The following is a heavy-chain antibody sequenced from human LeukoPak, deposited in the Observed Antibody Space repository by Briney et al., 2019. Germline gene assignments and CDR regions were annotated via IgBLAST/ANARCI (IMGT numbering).Heavy chain of an antibody. V-gene: IGHV3-30*02. J-gene: IGHJ4*02. Sequence: PGGSLRLSCAASGFTFSSYGMHWVRQAPGKGLEWVAFIRYDGSNKYYADSVKGRFTTSRDNSKNTLYLQMNSLRAEDTAVYYCAKDPYDFWSGYYTGDNNWGQGTLVTVSS. CDR2: IRYDGSNK. CDR1: GFTFSSYG. CDR3: AKDPYDFWSGYYTGDNN. D-gene: IGHD3-3*01.